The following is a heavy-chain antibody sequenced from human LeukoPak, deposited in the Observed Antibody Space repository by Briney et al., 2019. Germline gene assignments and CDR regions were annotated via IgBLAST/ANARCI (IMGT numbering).Heavy chain of an antibody. CDR1: GFTFSSYG. Sequence: GGSLRLSCAASGFTFSSYGMNWVRQAPGKGLEWVAVIWYDGSYNYYADSVKGRFTISRDNSKNTLYLQMNSLRAEDTAVYYCAKGWMDDWGKGTTVTVSS. CDR2: IWYDGSYN. D-gene: IGHD2-15*01. V-gene: IGHV3-33*06. CDR3: AKGWMDD. J-gene: IGHJ6*04.